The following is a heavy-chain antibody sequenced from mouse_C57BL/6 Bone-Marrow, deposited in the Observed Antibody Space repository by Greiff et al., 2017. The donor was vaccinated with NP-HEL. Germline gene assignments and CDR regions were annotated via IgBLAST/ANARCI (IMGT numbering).Heavy chain of an antibody. V-gene: IGHV5-6*01. D-gene: IGHD2-4*01. Sequence: EVKLVESGGDLVKPGGSLKLSCAASGFTFSSYGMSWVRQTPDKRLEWVATISSGGSYTYYPDSVKVRFTISRDNAKNTLYLQMSSLKSEDTAMYYCARHGRDYDDYDYYAMDYWGQGTSVTVSS. CDR3: ARHGRDYDDYDYYAMDY. CDR1: GFTFSSYG. CDR2: ISSGGSYT. J-gene: IGHJ4*01.